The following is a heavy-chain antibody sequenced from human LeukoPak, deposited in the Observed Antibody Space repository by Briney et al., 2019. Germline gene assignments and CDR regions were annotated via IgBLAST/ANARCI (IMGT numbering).Heavy chain of an antibody. V-gene: IGHV3-23*01. CDR1: GFTFSNFA. D-gene: IGHD4-17*01. CDR3: AKDGGTVTTRRFDS. Sequence: PGGSLRLSCAASGFTFSNFAMSWLRQAPGNGLEWVSAISGVGSSTYYTDSVKGRFTISRDNSKNTLYLQMTSLRAEDTVIYYCAKDGGTVTTRRFDSWGQGTLVTVSS. J-gene: IGHJ4*02. CDR2: ISGVGSST.